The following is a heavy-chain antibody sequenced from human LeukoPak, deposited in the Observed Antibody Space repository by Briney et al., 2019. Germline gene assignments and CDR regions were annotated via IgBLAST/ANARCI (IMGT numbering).Heavy chain of an antibody. CDR1: GFTVSSNY. J-gene: IGHJ4*02. CDR3: ARELLDSGDY. Sequence: PGGSLRLSCAASGFTVSSNYLSWVRQAPGKGLEWVAFIYSDGTTNYADSVKGRFTISRDNSKNTLYLQMNSLRAEDTAVYYCARELLDSGDYWGQGTLVTVSS. V-gene: IGHV3-66*01. D-gene: IGHD3-10*01. CDR2: IYSDGTT.